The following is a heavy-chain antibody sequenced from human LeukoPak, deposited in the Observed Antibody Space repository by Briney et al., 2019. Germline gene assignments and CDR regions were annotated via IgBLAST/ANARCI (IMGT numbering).Heavy chain of an antibody. CDR2: INPNSGGT. CDR1: GYTFTGYY. V-gene: IGHV1-2*02. Sequence: GASVKVSCKASGYTFTGYYMHWVRQAPGQGLEWMGWINPNSGGTNYAQKFQGRVTMTRDTSISTAYMELSRLRSDDTAVYYCARTSTGRAADNWFDPWGQGTLVTVSS. CDR3: ARTSTGRAADNWFDP. J-gene: IGHJ5*02. D-gene: IGHD2-15*01.